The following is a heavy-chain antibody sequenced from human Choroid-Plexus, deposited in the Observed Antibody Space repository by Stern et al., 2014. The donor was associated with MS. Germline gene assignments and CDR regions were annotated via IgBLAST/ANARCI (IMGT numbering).Heavy chain of an antibody. V-gene: IGHV1-2*02. D-gene: IGHD3-3*01. CDR2: IKPNTGGT. Sequence: VQLVESGAEVKKPGASVKVSCKTSGYIFTGYYIHWVRQAPGQGLEWMAWIKPNTGGTKYAQKFQGRVTMSRDTSISTAYVELSSLTSYDTAVYYCARDQRGITIFGVVTDYYYLGMDVWGQGTTVTVSS. CDR3: ARDQRGITIFGVVTDYYYLGMDV. CDR1: GYIFTGYY. J-gene: IGHJ6*02.